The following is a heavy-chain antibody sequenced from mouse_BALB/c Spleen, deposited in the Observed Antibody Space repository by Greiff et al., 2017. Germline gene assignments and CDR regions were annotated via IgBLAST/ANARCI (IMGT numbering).Heavy chain of an antibody. Sequence: VQLQQSGPELVKPGASVRISCKASGYTFTSYYIHWVKQRPGQGLEWIGWIYPGNVNTKYNEKFKGKATLTADKSSSTAYMQLSSLTSEDSAVYFCARDGHYGSPFAYWGQGTLVTVSA. CDR1: GYTFTSYY. J-gene: IGHJ3*01. CDR3: ARDGHYGSPFAY. D-gene: IGHD1-1*01. V-gene: IGHV1S56*01. CDR2: IYPGNVNT.